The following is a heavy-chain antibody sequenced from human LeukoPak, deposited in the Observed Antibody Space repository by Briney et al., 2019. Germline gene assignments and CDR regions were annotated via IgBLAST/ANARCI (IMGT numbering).Heavy chain of an antibody. V-gene: IGHV3-21*01. CDR2: ISSSSSYI. D-gene: IGHD6-19*01. CDR1: GFTFSSYS. CDR3: ARDSSGWLRYNWFDP. J-gene: IGHJ5*02. Sequence: GGSLRLSCAASGFTFSSYSMNWVRQAPGKGLEWVSSISSSSSYIYYADSVKGRFTISRDNAKNSLYLQMNSLRAEDTAVYYCARDSSGWLRYNWFDPWGQGTLVTVSS.